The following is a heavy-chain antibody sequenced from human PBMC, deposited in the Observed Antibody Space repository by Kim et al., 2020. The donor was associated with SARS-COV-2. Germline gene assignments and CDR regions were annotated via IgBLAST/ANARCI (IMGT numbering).Heavy chain of an antibody. Sequence: GGSLRLSCAASGFTFSSYAMSWVRQAPGKGLEWVSAISGSGGSTYYADSVKGRFTISRDNSKNTLYLQMNSLRAEDTAVYYCAKDQGSITMIVVVSYYFDYWGQGTLVTVSS. V-gene: IGHV3-23*01. CDR2: ISGSGGST. D-gene: IGHD3-22*01. J-gene: IGHJ4*02. CDR1: GFTFSSYA. CDR3: AKDQGSITMIVVVSYYFDY.